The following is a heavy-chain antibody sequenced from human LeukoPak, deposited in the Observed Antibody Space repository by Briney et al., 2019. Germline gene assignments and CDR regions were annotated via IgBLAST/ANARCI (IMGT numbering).Heavy chain of an antibody. V-gene: IGHV3-23*01. D-gene: IGHD5-12*01. J-gene: IGHJ6*03. CDR1: GFTFSSYG. CDR3: AKYSGYGYYYHYYMDV. Sequence: GGSLRLSCAASGFTFSSYGMSWVRQAPGKGLEWVSAISGSGGSTYYADSVKGRFTISRDNSKNTLYLQMNSLRAEDTAVYYCAKYSGYGYYYHYYMDVWGKGTTVTISS. CDR2: ISGSGGST.